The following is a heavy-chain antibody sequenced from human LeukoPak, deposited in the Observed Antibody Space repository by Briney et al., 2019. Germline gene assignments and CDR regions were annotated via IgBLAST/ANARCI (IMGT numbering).Heavy chain of an antibody. D-gene: IGHD2-15*01. J-gene: IGHJ4*02. CDR3: ARSTGPSVVAAKAFFDY. Sequence: PSETLSLTCAVSGYSISSGYYWGWIRQPPGKGLEWIGSIYHSGSTYYNPSLKSRVTISVDTSKNQLSLKLSSVTAADTAVYYCARSTGPSVVAAKAFFDYWGQGTLVTVSS. CDR1: GYSISSGYY. V-gene: IGHV4-38-2*01. CDR2: IYHSGST.